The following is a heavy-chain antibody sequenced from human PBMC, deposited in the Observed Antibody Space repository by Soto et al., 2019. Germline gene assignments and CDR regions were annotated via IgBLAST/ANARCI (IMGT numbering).Heavy chain of an antibody. CDR1: GFSFSGKNY. J-gene: IGHJ3*02. D-gene: IGHD6-19*01. CDR2: LYSSDGT. V-gene: IGHV3-53*01. Sequence: DVQLEESGGGLIQPGGSLRLSCAASGFSFSGKNYLTWVRQAPGKGLEWVSALYSSDGTYYADSVKGRFSVSRDNSKNTSYLQLHRLRPEDTALYFCANWLQRENAFDIWRLGTMVTVSS. CDR3: ANWLQRENAFDI.